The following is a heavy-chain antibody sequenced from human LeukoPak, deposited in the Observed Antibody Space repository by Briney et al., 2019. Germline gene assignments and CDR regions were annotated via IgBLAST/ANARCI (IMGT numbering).Heavy chain of an antibody. J-gene: IGHJ5*01. V-gene: IGHV1-18*04. Sequence: GSVNVSCKASVYTFTSYGISSVRPAPGQGVEWVGGICAYNGNTNTAQNPRGRVTMTTDTSTNTAYMELRSLRSDDTAVYYCAREKSRGYSYGRTNWFDSWLQGTLVTVSS. CDR3: AREKSRGYSYGRTNWFDS. D-gene: IGHD5-18*01. CDR1: VYTFTSYG. CDR2: ICAYNGNT.